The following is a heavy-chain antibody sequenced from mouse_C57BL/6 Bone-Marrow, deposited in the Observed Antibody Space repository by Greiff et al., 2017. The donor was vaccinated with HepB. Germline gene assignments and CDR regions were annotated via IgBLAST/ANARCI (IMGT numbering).Heavy chain of an antibody. Sequence: EVQLQQSGPELVKPGDSVKISCKASGYSFTGYFMNWVMQSHGKSLEWIGRINPYNGDTFYNQKFKGKATLTVDKSSSTAHMELRSLTSEDSAVYYCARSDYYGSSYDYFDVWGTGTTVTVSS. V-gene: IGHV1-20*01. CDR3: ARSDYYGSSYDYFDV. CDR2: INPYNGDT. D-gene: IGHD1-1*01. J-gene: IGHJ1*03. CDR1: GYSFTGYF.